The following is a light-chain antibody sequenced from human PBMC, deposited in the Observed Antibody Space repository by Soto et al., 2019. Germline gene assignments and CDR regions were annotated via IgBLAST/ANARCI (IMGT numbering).Light chain of an antibody. J-gene: IGKJ4*01. CDR1: QSISTY. V-gene: IGKV1-39*01. CDR2: AAS. Sequence: DIQMTQSPSSLSASVGDRVTITCRASQSISTYLNWYQQKPGKAPKLLIYAASSLQSGVPSRFSGSGSGTDFTLTISSLQPEDFATDSCQQSYSTPPLTFGGGTKVEIK. CDR3: QQSYSTPPLT.